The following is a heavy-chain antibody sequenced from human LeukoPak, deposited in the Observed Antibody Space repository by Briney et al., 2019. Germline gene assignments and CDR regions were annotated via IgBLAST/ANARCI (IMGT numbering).Heavy chain of an antibody. V-gene: IGHV3-30*02. CDR3: AKGDIFGDAFDI. CDR1: GFTFNTHG. CDR2: IQFDGSKI. Sequence: GGSLRLSCVASGFTFNTHGMHWVRQAPGKGLEWVAFIQFDGSKIDYADSVKGRFTISRDNSENTLYLQMNSLGVEDTAVYYCAKGDIFGDAFDIWGQGTMVTVSS. D-gene: IGHD5-12*01. J-gene: IGHJ3*02.